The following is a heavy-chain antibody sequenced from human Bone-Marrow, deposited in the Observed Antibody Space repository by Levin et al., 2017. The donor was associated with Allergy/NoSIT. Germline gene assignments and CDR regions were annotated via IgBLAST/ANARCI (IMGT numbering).Heavy chain of an antibody. V-gene: IGHV4-34*01. Sequence: PSETLSLTCAVYGGSFSGYYWSWIRQPPGKGLEWIGEINHSGSTNYNPSLKSRVTISVDTSKNQFSLKLSSVTAADTAVYYCARGSTTTIFGVVIRGWSRHEKWMRYWFDPWGQGTLVTVSS. D-gene: IGHD3-3*01. J-gene: IGHJ5*02. CDR3: ARGSTTTIFGVVIRGWSRHEKWMRYWFDP. CDR1: GGSFSGYY. CDR2: INHSGST.